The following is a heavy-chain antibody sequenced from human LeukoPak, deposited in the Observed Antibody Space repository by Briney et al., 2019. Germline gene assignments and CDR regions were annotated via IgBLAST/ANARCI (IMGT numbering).Heavy chain of an antibody. CDR2: ISAYNGNT. V-gene: IGHV1-18*04. CDR1: GYTSTGYY. J-gene: IGHJ4*02. CDR3: AREGSGWYGHYFDY. D-gene: IGHD6-19*01. Sequence: GASVKVSCKASGYTSTGYYMHWVRQAPGQGLEWMGWISAYNGNTNYAQKLQGRVTMTTDTSTSTAYMELRSLRSDDTAVYYCAREGSGWYGHYFDYWGQGTLVTVSS.